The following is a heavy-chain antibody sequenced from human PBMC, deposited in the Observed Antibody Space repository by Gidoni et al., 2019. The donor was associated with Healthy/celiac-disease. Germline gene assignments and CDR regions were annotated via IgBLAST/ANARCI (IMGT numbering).Heavy chain of an antibody. J-gene: IGHJ4*02. CDR2: IYYSGST. V-gene: IGHV4-39*07. CDR3: ARGVNWNVDY. CDR1: GGSISSSSYY. Sequence: QLPLQSSGPGLVKPSETLSLTCPVSGGSISSSSYYWGWIRQPPGKGLEWIGSIYYSGSTYYNPSLKSRVTISVDTSKNQFSLKLSSVTAADTAVYYCARGVNWNVDYWGQGTLVTVSS. D-gene: IGHD1-20*01.